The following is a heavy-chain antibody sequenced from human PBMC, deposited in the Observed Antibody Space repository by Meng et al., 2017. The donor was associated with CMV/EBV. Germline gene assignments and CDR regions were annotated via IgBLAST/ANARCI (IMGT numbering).Heavy chain of an antibody. CDR1: GFTFSSYW. V-gene: IGHV3-7*01. CDR2: IKQDGSEK. CDR3: AREGRYSSSWGPYYYYYGMDV. Sequence: GGPLRLSCAASGFTFSSYWMSWVRQAPGKGLEWVANIKQDGSEKYYVDSVKGRFTISRDNAKNSLYLQMNSLRAEDTAVYYCAREGRYSSSWGPYYYYYGMDVWGQGTTVTVSS. J-gene: IGHJ6*02. D-gene: IGHD6-13*01.